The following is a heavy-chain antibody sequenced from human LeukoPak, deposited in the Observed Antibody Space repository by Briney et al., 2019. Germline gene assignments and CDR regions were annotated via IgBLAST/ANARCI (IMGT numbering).Heavy chain of an antibody. J-gene: IGHJ4*02. V-gene: IGHV5-51*01. CDR1: GYSFTSYW. Sequence: GEALEISLEGSGYSFTSYWIGWVRQMPGKGVERRGIIYPGDSDTRYSPSFQGEVTISAHKSLSTAYLQWSSLKASDTAMYYCASSYDSSGYSLTTFDYWGQGTLVTVSS. CDR3: ASSYDSSGYSLTTFDY. D-gene: IGHD3-22*01. CDR2: IYPGDSDT.